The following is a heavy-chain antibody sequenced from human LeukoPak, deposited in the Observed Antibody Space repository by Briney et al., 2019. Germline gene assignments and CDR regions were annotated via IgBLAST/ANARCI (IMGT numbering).Heavy chain of an antibody. Sequence: SETLSLTCTVSGGSISSGDYYWSWIRQPPGKGLEWIGYIYYSGSTYHNPSLKSRVTISVDTSKNQFSLKLSSVTAADTAVYYCARTSHCSGGSCYYYYGMDVWGQGTTVTVSS. D-gene: IGHD2-15*01. CDR2: IYYSGST. J-gene: IGHJ6*02. V-gene: IGHV4-30-4*01. CDR3: ARTSHCSGGSCYYYYGMDV. CDR1: GGSISSGDYY.